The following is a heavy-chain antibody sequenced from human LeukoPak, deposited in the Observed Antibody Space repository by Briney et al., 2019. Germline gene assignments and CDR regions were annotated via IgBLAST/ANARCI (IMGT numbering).Heavy chain of an antibody. CDR2: IYYSGST. CDR3: ARHAGRAWFGELSY. J-gene: IGHJ4*02. V-gene: IGHV4-59*08. D-gene: IGHD3-10*01. Sequence: SETLSLTCTVSGGSISTYYWSWIRQPPGKGLEWTGYIYYSGSTNYNPSLKSRVTISVDTSKNQFSLKLSSVTAADTAVYYCARHAGRAWFGELSYWGQGTLVTVSS. CDR1: GGSISTYY.